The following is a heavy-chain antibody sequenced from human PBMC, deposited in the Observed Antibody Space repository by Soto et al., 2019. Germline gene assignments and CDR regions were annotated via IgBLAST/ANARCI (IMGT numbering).Heavy chain of an antibody. D-gene: IGHD3-10*02. CDR3: ARHRILSSFDY. CDR2: IYYSGST. Sequence: QLQLQESGPGLVKPSETLSLTCTVSGGSISSSSYYWGWIRQPPGKGMEWNGCIYYSGSTYYNPPRESRATVSLDTSKNQNPRTLSAATAADTAVDHCARHRILSSFDYWGQGTLVTVSS. V-gene: IGHV4-39*01. CDR1: GGSISSSSYY. J-gene: IGHJ4*02.